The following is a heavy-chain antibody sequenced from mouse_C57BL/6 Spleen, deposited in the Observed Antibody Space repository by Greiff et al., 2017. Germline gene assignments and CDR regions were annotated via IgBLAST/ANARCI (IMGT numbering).Heavy chain of an antibody. CDR1: GYTFTEYT. D-gene: IGHD1-1*01. CDR3: ARHEDHDGHWYVEG. J-gene: IGHJ1*03. V-gene: IGHV1-62-2*01. CDR2: FYPGSGSI. Sequence: VHLVESGAELVKPGASVKLSCKASGYTFTEYTIPWVKQRSGQGLEWIGWFYPGSGSIKYNEKFKDKATLTADKASSTVYMELSRLTSEDSAVYFCARHEDHDGHWYVEGWGTGATVTVSS.